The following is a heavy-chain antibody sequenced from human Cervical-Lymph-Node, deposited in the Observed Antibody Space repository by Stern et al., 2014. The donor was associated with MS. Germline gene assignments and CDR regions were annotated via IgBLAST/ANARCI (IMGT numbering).Heavy chain of an antibody. D-gene: IGHD2-21*02. Sequence: EVQLVESGGDLVKPGGSLGLSCAVSGFSFSDAWMTWVRQAPGKGLEWVGRVKSKTDGGTTDYAAPVKGRFNISRDDSENTVYLQMSSLKTEDTAIYYCNAWAYCGGDCPRFDYWGQGILVTVSS. V-gene: IGHV3-15*01. CDR2: VKSKTDGGTT. CDR1: GFSFSDAW. CDR3: NAWAYCGGDCPRFDY. J-gene: IGHJ4*02.